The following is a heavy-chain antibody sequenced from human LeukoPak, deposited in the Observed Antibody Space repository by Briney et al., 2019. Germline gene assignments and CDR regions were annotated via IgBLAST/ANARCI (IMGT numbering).Heavy chain of an antibody. CDR1: GFTFSSYS. D-gene: IGHD3-3*01. Sequence: GGSLRLSCAASGFTFSSYSMNWVRQAPGQGLEWVSSISSSSSYIYYAGSVKGRFTISRDNAKNSLYLQMNSLRAEDTAVYYCARATDDFWSGYYGYWGQGTLVAVSS. V-gene: IGHV3-21*01. CDR3: ARATDDFWSGYYGY. CDR2: ISSSSSYI. J-gene: IGHJ4*02.